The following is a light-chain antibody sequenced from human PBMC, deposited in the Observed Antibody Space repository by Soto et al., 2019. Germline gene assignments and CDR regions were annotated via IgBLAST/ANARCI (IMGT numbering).Light chain of an antibody. CDR1: QSVNSNF. CDR3: QQYGRSPLLYT. Sequence: EIVLTQSPGTLSLSPGERATLSCRTSQSVNSNFLAWYQQKPGQAPRLLVYGSSTRAAGVPDRFSGSGSGTDLTLTISRLEPEDFAVYSCQQYGRSPLLYTFGQGTKLGVK. CDR2: GSS. J-gene: IGKJ2*01. V-gene: IGKV3-20*01.